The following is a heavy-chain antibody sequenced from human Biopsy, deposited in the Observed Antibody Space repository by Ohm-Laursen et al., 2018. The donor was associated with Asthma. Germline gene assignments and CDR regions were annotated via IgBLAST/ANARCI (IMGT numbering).Heavy chain of an antibody. CDR2: ISYDGSDK. CDR1: GFTFSSFG. V-gene: IGHV3-30*03. D-gene: IGHD4-17*01. CDR3: ARKARHGDYDFDY. Sequence: SLRLSCAASGFTFSSFGIHWVRQAPGKGLEWVAVISYDGSDKYYADSVKGRFTISRDNSKNTLYLQMNSLRAEDTAVYCCARKARHGDYDFDYWGQGTLVTVSS. J-gene: IGHJ4*02.